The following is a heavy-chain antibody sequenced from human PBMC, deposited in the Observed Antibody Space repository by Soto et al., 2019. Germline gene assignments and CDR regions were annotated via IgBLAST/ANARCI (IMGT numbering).Heavy chain of an antibody. CDR2: INHSGNT. Sequence: SQTLSLTCAVYGKSLSGYYWSWIRQPPGKALEWIGEINHSGNTNYNPSLKRRVPISVDTSNNQLFLNLSSVTAADTAMYYCARHHVRGRTIAGAAEFWGQGTQVTVSS. CDR1: GKSLSGYY. J-gene: IGHJ4*02. D-gene: IGHD1-26*01. CDR3: ARHHVRGRTIAGAAEF. V-gene: IGHV4-34*01.